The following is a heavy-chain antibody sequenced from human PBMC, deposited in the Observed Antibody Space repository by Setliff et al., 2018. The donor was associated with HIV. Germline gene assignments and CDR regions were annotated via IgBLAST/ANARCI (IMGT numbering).Heavy chain of an antibody. D-gene: IGHD6-19*01. CDR1: GGSISSSSYY. J-gene: IGHJ4*02. CDR2: IYYSGST. CDR3: ARGIAVAGPYFDY. V-gene: IGHV4-39*07. Sequence: SETLSLTCTVSGGSISSSSYYWGWIRQPPGKGLEWIGNIYYSGSTYYNPSLKSRVTISVDTPKNEFSLKLSSMTAADTAVYYCARGIAVAGPYFDYWGQGTLVTVSS.